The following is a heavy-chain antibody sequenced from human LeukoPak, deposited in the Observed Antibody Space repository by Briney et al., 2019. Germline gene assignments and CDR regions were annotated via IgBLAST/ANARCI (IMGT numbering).Heavy chain of an antibody. CDR2: IYYSGST. J-gene: IGHJ3*02. CDR1: GDSISSGFYY. V-gene: IGHV4-39*07. Sequence: SETLSLTCTVSGDSISSGFYYWGWIRQPPGKGLEWIGSIYYSGSTYYNPSLKSRVTISVDKSKNQFSLKLSSVTAADTAVYYCARDQRNYSAFDIWGQGTMVTVSS. D-gene: IGHD1-7*01. CDR3: ARDQRNYSAFDI.